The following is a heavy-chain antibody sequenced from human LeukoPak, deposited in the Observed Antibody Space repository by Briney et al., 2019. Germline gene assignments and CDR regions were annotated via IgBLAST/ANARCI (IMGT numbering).Heavy chain of an antibody. J-gene: IGHJ5*02. V-gene: IGHV1-2*02. CDR1: GYTFIAYY. CDR2: INPNNGAT. D-gene: IGHD5-18*01. Sequence: ASVKVACKASGYTFIAYYLHWVRQAPGQGLEWMGWINPNNGATGYAQNFQGRVTMTRDTSISTAYMELSRLRSDDTAVYHCARDTAKNWFDPWGQGTLVTVSS. CDR3: ARDTAKNWFDP.